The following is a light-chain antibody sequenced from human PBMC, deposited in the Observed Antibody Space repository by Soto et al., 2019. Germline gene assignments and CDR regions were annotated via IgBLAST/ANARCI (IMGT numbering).Light chain of an antibody. CDR1: RSNIGNNY. CDR2: DSN. Sequence: QSVLTQPPSVSAAPGQKVTISCSGSRSNIGNNYVSWYQQLPGTAPKLLIYDSNKRPSGIPDRLSGSKSGTSATLGITGLQTGDEADYYCGTWDSSMSAVVFGGGTQLTVL. CDR3: GTWDSSMSAVV. J-gene: IGLJ2*01. V-gene: IGLV1-51*01.